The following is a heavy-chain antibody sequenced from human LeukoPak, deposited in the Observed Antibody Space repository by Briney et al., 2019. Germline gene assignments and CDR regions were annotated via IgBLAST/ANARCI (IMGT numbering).Heavy chain of an antibody. CDR1: GASISSNSYY. J-gene: IGHJ6*02. Sequence: PSETLSLTCIVSGASISSNSYYWGWIRQPPGKGLEWIGYIYYSGSTNYNPSLKCRVTISVDTSKNQFSLKLSSVTAADTAVYYCARNYGMDVWGQGTTVTVSS. CDR2: IYYSGST. CDR3: ARNYGMDV. V-gene: IGHV4-61*05.